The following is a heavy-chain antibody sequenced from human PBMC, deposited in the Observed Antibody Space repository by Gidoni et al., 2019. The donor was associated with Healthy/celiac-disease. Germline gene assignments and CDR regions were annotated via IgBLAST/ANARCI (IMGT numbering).Heavy chain of an antibody. CDR3: AREPYCSGGSCSRAGSA. V-gene: IGHV3-48*03. J-gene: IGHJ5*02. D-gene: IGHD2-15*01. Sequence: EVQLVESGGGLVQPGGSLRLSCASSGFTFSSYERNWVRQAPGKGLEWVSYIRSSGSTIYYADSVKGRFTSSRDNAKNSLYLQMNSLRAEDTAVYYCAREPYCSGGSCSRAGSAWGQGTLVTVSS. CDR2: IRSSGSTI. CDR1: GFTFSSYE.